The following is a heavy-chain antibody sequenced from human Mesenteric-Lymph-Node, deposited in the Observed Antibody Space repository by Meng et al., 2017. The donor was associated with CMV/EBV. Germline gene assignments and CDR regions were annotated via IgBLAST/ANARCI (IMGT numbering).Heavy chain of an antibody. D-gene: IGHD3-10*01. CDR1: GFTFSNAW. J-gene: IGHJ4*02. CDR3: VGHQGGPRDGVRLV. V-gene: IGHV3-30*02. CDR2: IDVDGQRR. Sequence: GESLMISCAASGFTFSNAWMSWVRQAPGKGLEWLSFIDVDGQRRYNGDTVKARFVVFKDRSKNTVVLQMNSLRVEDTAVYYCVGHQGGPRDGVRLVWGQGTLVTVSS.